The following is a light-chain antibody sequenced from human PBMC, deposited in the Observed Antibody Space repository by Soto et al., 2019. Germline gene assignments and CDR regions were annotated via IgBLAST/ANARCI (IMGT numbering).Light chain of an antibody. CDR1: SSDVGGYNY. Sequence: QSSLTQPASVSGSPGQSITISCIGTSSDVGGYNYVSWYQQHPGKAPKFMIYDVSSRPSGVSNRFSGSKSGNTASLTISGLQAEDEADYYCCSYTTSNTRQIVFGTGTKLTVL. CDR2: DVS. J-gene: IGLJ1*01. CDR3: CSYTTSNTRQIV. V-gene: IGLV2-14*03.